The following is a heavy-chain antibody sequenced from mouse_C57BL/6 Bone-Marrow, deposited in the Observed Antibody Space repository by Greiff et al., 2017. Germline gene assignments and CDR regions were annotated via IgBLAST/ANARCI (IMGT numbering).Heavy chain of an antibody. Sequence: EVKLQESGGDLVKPGGSLKLSCAASGFTFSSYGMSWVRQTPDKRLEWVATISSGGSYTYYPDSVKGRFTISRDKAKNTLYLQMSSLKSEDTAMYYCARQLRLRGDYWGQGTSVTVSS. CDR3: ARQLRLRGDY. J-gene: IGHJ4*01. CDR2: ISSGGSYT. D-gene: IGHD3-2*02. V-gene: IGHV5-6*01. CDR1: GFTFSSYG.